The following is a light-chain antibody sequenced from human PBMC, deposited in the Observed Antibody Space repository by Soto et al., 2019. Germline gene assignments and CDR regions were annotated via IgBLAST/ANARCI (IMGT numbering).Light chain of an antibody. CDR2: NTS. Sequence: EIVLTQSPGTLCLSPGERATLPCRASQTLSNSFIAWYQQKPGQAPRILSYNTSSRATGGPDRYSASGAETDFTLTSSRLEPEDFAVYYCQQYNNGPQTCGQGTKVDIK. CDR1: QTLSNSF. V-gene: IGKV3-20*01. CDR3: QQYNNGPQT. J-gene: IGKJ1*01.